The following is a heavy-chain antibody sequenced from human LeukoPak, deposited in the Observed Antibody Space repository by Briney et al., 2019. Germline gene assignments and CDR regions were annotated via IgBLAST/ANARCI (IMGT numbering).Heavy chain of an antibody. CDR2: LNTDGSIR. Sequence: GGSLRLSCAASGFTFSSYWMHWVRQAPGKGLVWVSRLNTDGSIRYYADSVKGRFTISRDNAKNTLYLQMNSLRAEDTAVYYCARDRTYDFWSGYSMDVWGKGTTVTVSS. V-gene: IGHV3-74*01. CDR3: ARDRTYDFWSGYSMDV. D-gene: IGHD3-3*01. J-gene: IGHJ6*04. CDR1: GFTFSSYW.